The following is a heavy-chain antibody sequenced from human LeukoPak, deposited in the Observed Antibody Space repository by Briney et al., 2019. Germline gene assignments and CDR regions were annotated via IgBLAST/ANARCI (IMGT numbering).Heavy chain of an antibody. V-gene: IGHV4-39*07. Sequence: SETLSLTCTVSGGSISSSSYYWGWIRQPPGKGLEWIGSIYYSGSTYYNPSLKSRVTISVDTSKNQFSLKLSSVTAADTAVYYCARGIPYCGGDCYRYYYYYYMDVWGKGTTVTISS. CDR1: GGSISSSSYY. CDR2: IYYSGST. CDR3: ARGIPYCGGDCYRYYYYYYMDV. D-gene: IGHD2-21*02. J-gene: IGHJ6*03.